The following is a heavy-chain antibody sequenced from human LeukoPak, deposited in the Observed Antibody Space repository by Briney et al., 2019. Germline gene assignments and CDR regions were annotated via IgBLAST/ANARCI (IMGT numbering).Heavy chain of an antibody. CDR3: ARGAWDYYDRPLGY. CDR1: GGTFSSYA. Sequence: SVKVSCKASGGTFSSYAISWVRQAPGQGLEWMGGIIPIFGTANYAQKFQGRVTITTDESTSTAYMELSSLRSEDTAVYYCARGAWDYYDRPLGYWGQGTLVTVSS. D-gene: IGHD3-22*01. J-gene: IGHJ4*02. V-gene: IGHV1-69*05. CDR2: IIPIFGTA.